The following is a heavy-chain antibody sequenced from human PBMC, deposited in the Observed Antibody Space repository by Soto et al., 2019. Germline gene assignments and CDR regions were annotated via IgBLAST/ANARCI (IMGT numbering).Heavy chain of an antibody. CDR3: ARDPLAGDGYNNANYYYYSGMDV. CDR1: GGTFSSYA. D-gene: IGHD4-4*01. V-gene: IGHV1-69*01. J-gene: IGHJ6*02. CDR2: IIPIFGTA. Sequence: QVQLVQSGAEVKKPGSSVKVSCKASGGTFSSYAISWVRQAPGQGLEWMGGIIPIFGTANYAQKFQGRVTITADESTSTAYMELSSLRSEDTAVYYCARDPLAGDGYNNANYYYYSGMDVWGQGTTVTVSS.